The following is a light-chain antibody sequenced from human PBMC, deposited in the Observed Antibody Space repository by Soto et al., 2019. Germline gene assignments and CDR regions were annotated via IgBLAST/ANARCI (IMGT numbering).Light chain of an antibody. V-gene: IGLV2-14*01. J-gene: IGLJ2*01. CDR1: SSDVGGFNY. CDR2: EVN. Sequence: QSALTQPASVSGSPGQSITISCSGTSSDVGGFNYVSWYQCRPGKAPKLLLFEVNKRPSGASSRFSGSKSGNTASLTISGLQAEAGADYYCSSDTSNATLLVVGGGSELTVL. CDR3: SSDTSNATLLV.